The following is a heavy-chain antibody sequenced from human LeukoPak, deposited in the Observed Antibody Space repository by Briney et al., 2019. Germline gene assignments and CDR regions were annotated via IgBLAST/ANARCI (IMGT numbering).Heavy chain of an antibody. Sequence: GASVKASCTVSGYTLTELSMHWVRQAPGKGLEWMGGFDPEDGETIYAQKFQGRVTMTEDTSTDTAYMELSSLRSEDTAVYYCATVTYCGGDCLDYWGQGTLVTVSS. CDR2: FDPEDGET. D-gene: IGHD2-21*02. CDR3: ATVTYCGGDCLDY. CDR1: GYTLTELS. V-gene: IGHV1-24*01. J-gene: IGHJ4*02.